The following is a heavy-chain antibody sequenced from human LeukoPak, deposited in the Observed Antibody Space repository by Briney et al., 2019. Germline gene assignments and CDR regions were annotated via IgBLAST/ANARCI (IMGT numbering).Heavy chain of an antibody. D-gene: IGHD3-16*01. V-gene: IGHV1-2*02. J-gene: IGHJ5*02. CDR1: GYTFTDYY. CDR2: ISPNSGGT. CDR3: ARDYVGDNWFDP. Sequence: ASVKVSCKASGYTFTDYYMHWVRQAPGQGLEWMGWISPNSGGTNYAQKFQGRVTMTRDTSISTAYMELSRLRSDDTAVYYCARDYVGDNWFDPWGQGTLVTVSS.